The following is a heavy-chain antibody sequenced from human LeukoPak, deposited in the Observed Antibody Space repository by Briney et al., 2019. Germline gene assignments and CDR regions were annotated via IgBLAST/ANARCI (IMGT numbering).Heavy chain of an antibody. D-gene: IGHD5-24*01. CDR3: ARVSGRWLQFNY. CDR1: EFTFTDYA. Sequence: ASVKVSCKASEFTFTDYAINWVRQAPGQRLEWMGWINAGNGNTRYSQRFQGRVTITRDTSASTAYMELSSLRSEDTAVYYCARVSGRWLQFNYWGQGTLVTVSS. J-gene: IGHJ4*02. CDR2: INAGNGNT. V-gene: IGHV1-3*01.